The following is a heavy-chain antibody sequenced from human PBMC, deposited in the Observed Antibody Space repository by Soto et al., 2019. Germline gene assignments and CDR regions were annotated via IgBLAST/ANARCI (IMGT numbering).Heavy chain of an antibody. V-gene: IGHV3-23*01. D-gene: IGHD2-21*01. CDR3: AKDAVYKDGLWIMDH. CDR2: IYGSGGGI. CDR1: GLPHSNFA. Sequence: GGSLRLSCTASGLPHSNFAMMWVRQAPGKGLECVSGIYGSGGGIEYADSVKGLFTISRDNSKNTVYLQMTDLRADDTAVYYCAKDAVYKDGLWIMDHWVQGTQVTVSS. J-gene: IGHJ4*02.